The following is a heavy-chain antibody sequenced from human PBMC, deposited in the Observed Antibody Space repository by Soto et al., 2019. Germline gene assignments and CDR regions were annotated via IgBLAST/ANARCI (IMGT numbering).Heavy chain of an antibody. V-gene: IGHV4-39*01. Sequence: SETQSLACRVSGGSISHYYGGWIRKPPGKGLEWIGSIYYSGSTYYNPSLKSRVTISVDTSKNQFSLKLSSVTAADTDVYYCARIAAAGTGYYYGMDVWGQGTTVTVSS. CDR1: GGSISHYY. CDR3: ARIAAAGTGYYYGMDV. D-gene: IGHD6-13*01. CDR2: IYYSGST. J-gene: IGHJ6*02.